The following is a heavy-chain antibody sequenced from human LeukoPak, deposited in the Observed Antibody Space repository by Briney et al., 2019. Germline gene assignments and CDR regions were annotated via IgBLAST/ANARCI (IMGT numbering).Heavy chain of an antibody. D-gene: IGHD4-17*01. Sequence: SGGSLRLSCAASGFTLSSYAMSWVRPAPGNGLEWVSSISGSGGSTYYADSVKGRFTISRDNSKNTLYLQMNSLRAEDTAVYYCAKDPGYDYGDFDIWGQGTMVTVSS. CDR3: AKDPGYDYGDFDI. V-gene: IGHV3-23*01. CDR2: ISGSGGST. J-gene: IGHJ3*02. CDR1: GFTLSSYA.